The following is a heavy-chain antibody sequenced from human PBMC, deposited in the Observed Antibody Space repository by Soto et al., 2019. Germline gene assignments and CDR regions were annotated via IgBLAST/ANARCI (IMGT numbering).Heavy chain of an antibody. V-gene: IGHV3-33*01. J-gene: IGHJ4*02. Sequence: QVQLVESGGGVVQPGRSLRLSCAASGFTFSSYGMHWVRQAPGKGLEWVAVIWYDGSNKYYADSVKGRFTISRDNSKNTLYLQMNSLRAEDTAVYYCARVDCSGGSCYRGAFDYWGQGTLVTVSS. CDR1: GFTFSSYG. CDR2: IWYDGSNK. CDR3: ARVDCSGGSCYRGAFDY. D-gene: IGHD2-15*01.